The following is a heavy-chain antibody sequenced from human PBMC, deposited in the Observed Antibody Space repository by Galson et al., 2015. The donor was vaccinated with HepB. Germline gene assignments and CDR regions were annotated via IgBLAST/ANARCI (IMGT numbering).Heavy chain of an antibody. D-gene: IGHD2-15*01. CDR2: ITSSGGNS. CDR1: GFSFTSYA. V-gene: IGHV3-23*01. J-gene: IGHJ4*02. Sequence: SLRLSCAASGFSFTSYAMNWVRQGPGKGLEWVSSITSSGGNSYYTDSVKGRFTVSRDNSKNTPLLQLNSLRAEDTAMYFCAKDGIRVAHNPYHFHYWGQGTLVTVSS. CDR3: AKDGIRVAHNPYHFHY.